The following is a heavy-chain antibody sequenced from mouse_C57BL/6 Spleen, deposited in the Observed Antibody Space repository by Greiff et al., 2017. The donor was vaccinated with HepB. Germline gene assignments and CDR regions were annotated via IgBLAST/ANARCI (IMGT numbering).Heavy chain of an antibody. V-gene: IGHV14-4*01. CDR1: GFNIKDDY. CDR2: IDPENGDT. D-gene: IGHD2-5*01. CDR3: TTGPSNWGY. J-gene: IGHJ2*01. Sequence: VQLKQSGAELVRPGASVKLSCTASGFNIKDDYMHWVKQRPEQGLEWIGWIDPENGDTEYASKFQGKATITADTSSNTAYLQLSSLTSEDTAVYYCTTGPSNWGYWGQGTTLTVSS.